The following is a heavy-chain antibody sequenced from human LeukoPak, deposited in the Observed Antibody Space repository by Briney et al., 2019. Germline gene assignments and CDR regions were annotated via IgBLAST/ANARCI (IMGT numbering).Heavy chain of an antibody. Sequence: GGSPRLSCAASGFRVSNDYMTWVRQAPGKGLEWVSFIFAGGSAYYADSVKGRFTVSRDRSRNTLSLQMNNLRAEDTAVYYCAKANSYDSYYFDYWGQGALVIVSS. J-gene: IGHJ4*02. V-gene: IGHV3-53*01. CDR2: IFAGGSA. D-gene: IGHD3-16*01. CDR3: AKANSYDSYYFDY. CDR1: GFRVSNDY.